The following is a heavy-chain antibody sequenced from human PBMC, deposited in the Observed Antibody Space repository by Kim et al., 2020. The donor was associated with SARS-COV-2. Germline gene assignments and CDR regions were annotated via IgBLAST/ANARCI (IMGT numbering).Heavy chain of an antibody. D-gene: IGHD3-10*01. CDR2: IYHSGST. J-gene: IGHJ6*02. Sequence: SETLSLTCVVSGGSISNDNWWSWVRQPPGKGLEWIGEIYHSGSTNYNPSLKSRVTISVDKSKDQFSLRLSSATAADTAVYFCARDRVAGSSYRGYYYNGMDVWGQGTTVTVSS. V-gene: IGHV4-4*02. CDR3: ARDRVAGSSYRGYYYNGMDV. CDR1: GGSISNDNW.